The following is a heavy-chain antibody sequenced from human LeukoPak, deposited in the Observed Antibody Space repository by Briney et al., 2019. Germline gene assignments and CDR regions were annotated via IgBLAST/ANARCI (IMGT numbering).Heavy chain of an antibody. J-gene: IGHJ4*02. V-gene: IGHV1-69*05. CDR1: GGTFSSYA. CDR3: ARVHWGSPGARGYYFDY. Sequence: SVKVSCKASGGTFSSYAISWVRQAPGQGLEWMGGIIPIFGTANYAQKFQGRVTITTDESTSTAYMELSSLRSEDTAVYYCARVHWGSPGARGYYFDYWGQGTLVTVSS. CDR2: IIPIFGTA. D-gene: IGHD7-27*01.